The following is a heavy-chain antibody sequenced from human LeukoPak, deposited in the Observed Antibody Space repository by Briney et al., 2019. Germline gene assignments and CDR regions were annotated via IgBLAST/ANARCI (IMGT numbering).Heavy chain of an antibody. J-gene: IGHJ4*02. V-gene: IGHV4-59*02. CDR2: VYQTGHT. D-gene: IGHD3-16*01. CDR3: ARHRFGHLFDY. Sequence: KPSETLSLTCTVSGDSVSGYYWSWIRQPPGKGLEWIGYVYQTGHTHYSPSLKSRVTVSLDTSRNEVSLKVNPVTAADTAVYYCARHRFGHLFDYWGQGTPVIVSS. CDR1: GDSVSGYY.